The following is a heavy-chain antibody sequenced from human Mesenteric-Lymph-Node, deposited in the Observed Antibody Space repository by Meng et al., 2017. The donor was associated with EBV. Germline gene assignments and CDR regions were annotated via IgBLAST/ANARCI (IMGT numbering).Heavy chain of an antibody. J-gene: IGHJ4*02. CDR3: ARGREYSWGY. CDR2: MYHSGST. Sequence: VQLPESGPGLVKPSGARPLTCGVSGGSISNDHWWSWVRQPPGKGLEWIGEMYHSGSTNYNPSLKSRVTISVDKSKNQFFLNLNSVTAADTAVYYCARGREYSWGYWGQGTLVTVSS. D-gene: IGHD4-11*01. CDR1: GGSISNDHW. V-gene: IGHV4-4*02.